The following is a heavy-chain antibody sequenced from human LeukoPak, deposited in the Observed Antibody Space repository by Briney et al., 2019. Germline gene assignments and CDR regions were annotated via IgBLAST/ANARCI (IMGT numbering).Heavy chain of an antibody. D-gene: IGHD6-13*01. V-gene: IGHV6-1*01. CDR2: TYYRSKWYN. CDR3: ARGGGSSSWYLNWFDP. J-gene: IGHJ5*02. Sequence: SQSLSLTCAISGDSVSSNSAGWDWTRQSPSRGFEWLGRTYYRSKWYNDYAVSVKSRITINPDTSKNQFSLQLNSVTPEDTAVYYCARGGGSSSWYLNWFDPWGQGTLVAVSS. CDR1: GDSVSSNSAG.